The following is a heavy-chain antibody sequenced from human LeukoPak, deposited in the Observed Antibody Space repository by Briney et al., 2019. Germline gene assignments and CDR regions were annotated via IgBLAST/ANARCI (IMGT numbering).Heavy chain of an antibody. J-gene: IGHJ4*02. CDR2: IYYSGST. Sequence: SETLSLTCAVYGGSFSGYYWSWIRQPPGKGLEWIGSIYYSGSTYYNPSLKSRVTISVDTSKNQFSLKLSSVTAADTAVYYCARAPIRIGYCSSTSCYGGGFDYWGQGTLVTVSS. CDR3: ARAPIRIGYCSSTSCYGGGFDY. V-gene: IGHV4-34*01. D-gene: IGHD2-2*01. CDR1: GGSFSGYY.